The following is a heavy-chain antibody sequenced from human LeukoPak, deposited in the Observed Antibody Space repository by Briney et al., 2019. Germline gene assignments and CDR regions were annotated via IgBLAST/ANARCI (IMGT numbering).Heavy chain of an antibody. CDR2: IYTSGST. D-gene: IGHD4-17*01. J-gene: IGHJ6*03. V-gene: IGHV4-4*07. CDR3: ASISTTNYYYMDV. Sequence: SETLSLTCTVSGGSISSYYWSWIRQPAGKGLEWIGRIYTSGSTNHNPSLKGRVTMSVDTSKNQFSLKLSSVTAADTAVYYCASISTTNYYYMDVWGKGTTVTVSS. CDR1: GGSISSYY.